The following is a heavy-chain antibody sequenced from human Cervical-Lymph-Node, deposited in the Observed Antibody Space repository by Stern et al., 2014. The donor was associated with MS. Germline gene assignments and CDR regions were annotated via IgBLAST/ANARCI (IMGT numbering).Heavy chain of an antibody. D-gene: IGHD1-26*01. CDR1: GFSLSTSGVG. CDR2: IYWDDDK. Sequence: QITLKESGPTLVKPTQTLTLTCTFYGFSLSTSGVGVGWIRQPPGKALEWLAIIYWDDDKGYSPSPKRRLTIHNDTTKNQVVLTMTNMDPVDTATYYCAHSNWYSGSYYRLNAFDIWGQGTMVTVSS. V-gene: IGHV2-5*02. J-gene: IGHJ3*02. CDR3: AHSNWYSGSYYRLNAFDI.